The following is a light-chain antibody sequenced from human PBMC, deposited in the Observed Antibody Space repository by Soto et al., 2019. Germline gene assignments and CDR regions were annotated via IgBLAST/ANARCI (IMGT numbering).Light chain of an antibody. V-gene: IGKV1-33*01. CDR2: DAS. CDR1: QDISNY. CDR3: QQYSNLIT. J-gene: IGKJ5*01. Sequence: DIQMTQSPSSLSASVGDRVTMTCQASQDISNYLNWYQQKLGKAPKLLIYDASNLETGVPSRFSGSGSGTDFTFTISSLQPEDIATYYCQQYSNLITFGQGTRLE.